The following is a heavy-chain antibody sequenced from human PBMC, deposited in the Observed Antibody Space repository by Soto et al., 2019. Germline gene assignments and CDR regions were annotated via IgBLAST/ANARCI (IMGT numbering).Heavy chain of an antibody. D-gene: IGHD3-3*01. Sequence: GDALKISCKVSGYSFTSYWISWLRQMRWKCLEGSWGIDPSDSYTNYSPSFQGHVTISADKSISTAYLQWSSLKASDTAMYYCARLSEYDFWSGYSHYYYGMDVWGQGTTVTVSS. CDR1: GYSFTSYW. J-gene: IGHJ6*02. CDR3: ARLSEYDFWSGYSHYYYGMDV. V-gene: IGHV5-10-1*01. CDR2: IDPSDSYT.